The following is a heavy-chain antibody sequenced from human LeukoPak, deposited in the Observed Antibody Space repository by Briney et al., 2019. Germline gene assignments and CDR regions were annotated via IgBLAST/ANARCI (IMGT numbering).Heavy chain of an antibody. Sequence: GGSLTLSCAASGFTFSSYWKHWVRQAQGKGRVWVSRMNGDGSDISYADSVEGRFTISRDNAKNTVYLQMNSLRGEDTAVYYCARGSLGDGSLLIDYWGQGTLVTVSS. D-gene: IGHD1-26*01. CDR1: GFTFSSYW. J-gene: IGHJ4*02. V-gene: IGHV3-74*01. CDR2: MNGDGSDI. CDR3: ARGSLGDGSLLIDY.